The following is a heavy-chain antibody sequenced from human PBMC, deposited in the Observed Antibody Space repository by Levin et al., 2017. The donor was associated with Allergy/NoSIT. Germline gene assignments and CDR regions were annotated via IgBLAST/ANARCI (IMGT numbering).Heavy chain of an antibody. CDR3: ARQNDYVLDWYFDL. Sequence: GESLKISCKASGYTFTSYGISWVRQAPGQGLEWMGWISANNGNTLSAQKLQGRLTMTTDTSTSTAYMELRSLRSDDTAVYYCARQNDYVLDWYFDLWGRGTLVTVSS. D-gene: IGHD4-17*01. J-gene: IGHJ2*01. CDR2: ISANNGNT. CDR1: GYTFTSYG. V-gene: IGHV1-18*01.